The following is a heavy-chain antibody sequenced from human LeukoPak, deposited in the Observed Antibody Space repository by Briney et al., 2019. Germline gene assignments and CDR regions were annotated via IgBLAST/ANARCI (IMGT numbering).Heavy chain of an antibody. CDR2: IRYNGNNQ. V-gene: IGHV3-30*02. CDR1: GFTFNNYG. CDR3: AKDSAFYYIDV. Sequence: PGGSLRLSCAASGFTFNNYGMHWVRQAPGKGLEWVAFIRYNGNNQYYADSVKGRFTNSRDNSKNTLYLQMNSLKGDDTAVYYCAKDSAFYYIDVWGKGTTVIISS. D-gene: IGHD3-10*01. J-gene: IGHJ6*03.